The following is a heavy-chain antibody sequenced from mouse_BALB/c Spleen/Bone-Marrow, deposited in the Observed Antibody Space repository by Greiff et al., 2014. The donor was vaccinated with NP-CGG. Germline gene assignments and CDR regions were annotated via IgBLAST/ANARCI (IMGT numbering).Heavy chain of an antibody. CDR3: TRYGYDPLYAMDD. V-gene: IGHV1S81*02. D-gene: IGHD2-3*01. Sequence: VQLQQSGAGLVKPGASVKLSCKASGYTFNRSYMYWVKKRPGKGLEGIGGINPRNGGTNFNAKFKSKAPLTVDKSSSTSYMQLSSLTSEVSAVDYGTRYGYDPLYAMDDWGQGTSVTVSS. CDR2: INPRNGGT. J-gene: IGHJ4*01. CDR1: GYTFNRSY.